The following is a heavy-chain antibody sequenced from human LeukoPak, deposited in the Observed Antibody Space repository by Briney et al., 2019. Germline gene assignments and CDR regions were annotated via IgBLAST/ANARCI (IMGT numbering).Heavy chain of an antibody. CDR1: GFTFDDYA. CDR3: AKAATVTTIRDYLRLYYFDY. J-gene: IGHJ4*02. CDR2: ISWNSGSI. Sequence: PGGSLRLSCAASGFTFDDYAMHWVRQAPGKGLEWVSGISWNSGSIGYADSVKGRFTISRDNAKNTLYLQMNSLRAEDTAVYYCAKAATVTTIRDYLRLYYFDYWGQGTLVTVSS. D-gene: IGHD4-11*01. V-gene: IGHV3-9*01.